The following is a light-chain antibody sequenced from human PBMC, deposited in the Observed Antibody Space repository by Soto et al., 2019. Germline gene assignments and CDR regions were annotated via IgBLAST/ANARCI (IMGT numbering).Light chain of an antibody. CDR3: QQYNTYST. CDR1: QSIRSR. Sequence: DFQMTQSPSTLSASVGDRVTITCRASQSIRSRLAWFQQKPGKAPKLLIYDASSLKSGVPARFSGSGSGTEFTLTISSLQPDDFATYYCQQYNTYSTFGQGTRLE. V-gene: IGKV1-5*01. J-gene: IGKJ5*01. CDR2: DAS.